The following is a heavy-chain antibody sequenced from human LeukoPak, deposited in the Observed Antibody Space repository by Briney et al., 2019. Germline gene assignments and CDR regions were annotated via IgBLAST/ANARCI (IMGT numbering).Heavy chain of an antibody. D-gene: IGHD2-2*01. CDR1: GGSISSGGYY. Sequence: SQTLSLTCTVSGGSISSGGYYWSWIRQHPGKGLEWIGYIYYSGSTYYNPSLKSRVTISVDASKNQFSLKLSSVTAADTAVYYCAREVQTDCSSTSCPPEMVRWFDPWGQGTLVTVSS. CDR2: IYYSGST. J-gene: IGHJ5*02. CDR3: AREVQTDCSSTSCPPEMVRWFDP. V-gene: IGHV4-31*03.